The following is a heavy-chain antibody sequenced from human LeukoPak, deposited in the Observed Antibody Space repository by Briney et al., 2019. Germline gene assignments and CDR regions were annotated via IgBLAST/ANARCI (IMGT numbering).Heavy chain of an antibody. V-gene: IGHV3-21*01. J-gene: IGHJ4*02. Sequence: GGSLRLSCAASGCTFGSYSMNWVRQAPGKGLEWVSSISSSSSYIYYADSVKGRFTISRDNAKNSLYLQMNSLRAEDTAVYYCARCITPNDIAAAGKFFDYWGQGTLVTVSS. D-gene: IGHD6-13*01. CDR2: ISSSSSYI. CDR3: ARCITPNDIAAAGKFFDY. CDR1: GCTFGSYS.